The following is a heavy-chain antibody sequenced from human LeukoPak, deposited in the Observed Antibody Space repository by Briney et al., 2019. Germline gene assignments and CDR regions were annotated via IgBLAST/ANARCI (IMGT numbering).Heavy chain of an antibody. D-gene: IGHD1-1*01. CDR3: GRGGRRGYFDY. CDR2: ISSSSSYT. CDR1: GFTFSDYY. V-gene: IGHV3-11*06. J-gene: IGHJ4*02. Sequence: GGYLRLSCAASGFTFSDYYMSWIRQAPGKGLEWVSYISSSSSYTNYADSVKGRFTISRANAKNSLYLQMNSLRAEDTAVYYCGRGGRRGYFDYWGQGTLVTVSS.